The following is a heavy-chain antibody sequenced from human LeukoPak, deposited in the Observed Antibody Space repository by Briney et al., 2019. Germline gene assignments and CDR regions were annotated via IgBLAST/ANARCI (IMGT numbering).Heavy chain of an antibody. CDR3: ATSWGPDTSAFRWGRDGMDV. Sequence: GSLRLSCAVSGFTFNNYAMSWVRQAPGKGLEWVSAISKSGDHTYYAASAKGRFTIYRDNSKNTQYLQMNSLRAEDTAVYYCATSWGPDTSAFRWGRDGMDVWGQGTTVTVSS. CDR2: ISKSGDHT. V-gene: IGHV3-23*01. J-gene: IGHJ6*02. CDR1: GFTFNNYA. D-gene: IGHD3-16*01.